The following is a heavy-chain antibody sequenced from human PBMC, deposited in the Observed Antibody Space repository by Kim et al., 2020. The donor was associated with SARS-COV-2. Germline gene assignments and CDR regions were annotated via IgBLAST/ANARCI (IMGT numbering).Heavy chain of an antibody. J-gene: IGHJ4*02. CDR2: ISGSGGCT. Sequence: GGSLRLSCAASGFTFSSYAMNWVRQAPGKGLEWVSAISGSGGCTYYADSVKGRFTISRDNSKNTLYPQMNSLRAEDTAVYYCAKDKWLRWGTFDYWGQGTLVTVSS. V-gene: IGHV3-23*01. CDR1: GFTFSSYA. CDR3: AKDKWLRWGTFDY. D-gene: IGHD5-12*01.